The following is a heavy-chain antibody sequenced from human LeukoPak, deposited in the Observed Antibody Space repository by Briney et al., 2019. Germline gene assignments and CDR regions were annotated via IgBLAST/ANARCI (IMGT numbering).Heavy chain of an antibody. CDR1: AFTVSSNY. Sequence: VGSLRLSCAASAFTVSSNYMSWVRQAPGKGLEWVSVIYSGGSTYYADSVKGRFTISRDNSKNTLYLQMNSLRAEDTAVYYCAIDEVGATLHYWGQGTLVTVSS. V-gene: IGHV3-66*02. CDR3: AIDEVGATLHY. J-gene: IGHJ4*02. D-gene: IGHD1-26*01. CDR2: IYSGGST.